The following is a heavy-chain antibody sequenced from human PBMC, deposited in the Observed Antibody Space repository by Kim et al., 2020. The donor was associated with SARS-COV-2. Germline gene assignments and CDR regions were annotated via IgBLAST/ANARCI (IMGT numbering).Heavy chain of an antibody. Sequence: ASVKVSCKASGYTFTGYYMHWVRQAPGQGLEWMGRINPNSGGTNYAQKFQGRVTMTRDTSISTAYMELSMLRSDDTAVYYCARLRHLVVPAARTLYYYYGMDVWGQGTTVTVSS. V-gene: IGHV1-2*06. D-gene: IGHD2-2*01. CDR3: ARLRHLVVPAARTLYYYYGMDV. CDR1: GYTFTGYY. CDR2: INPNSGGT. J-gene: IGHJ6*02.